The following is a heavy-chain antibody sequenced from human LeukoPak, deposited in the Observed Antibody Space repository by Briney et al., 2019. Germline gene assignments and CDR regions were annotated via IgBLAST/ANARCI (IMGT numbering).Heavy chain of an antibody. J-gene: IGHJ3*01. CDR3: VKDNFCPECSFDF. CDR2: ISDDGTYT. Sequence: GGPLRLSCVASAFKLDGYDMDWDGQGKGKGMEWVFLISDDGTYTYYADSVNGRFTISRDNSKNSLYLQMNSLRAEDTALYYCVKDNFCPECSFDFWGQGTRVTASS. CDR1: AFKLDGYD. V-gene: IGHV3-43*02. D-gene: IGHD3-3*01.